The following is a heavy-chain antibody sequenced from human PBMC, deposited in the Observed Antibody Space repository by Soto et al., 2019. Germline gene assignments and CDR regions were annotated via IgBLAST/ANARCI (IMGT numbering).Heavy chain of an antibody. J-gene: IGHJ6*02. CDR3: ARAPFGTIFGVVIHGMDV. D-gene: IGHD3-3*01. CDR1: GGTFSSYA. Sequence: QVQLVQSGAEVKKPGSSVKVSCKASGGTFSSYAISWVRQAPGQGLEWMGGIIPMFGTANYAQKFQGRVPITADESASTAYMELSGLRAEDTAVYYCARAPFGTIFGVVIHGMDVWGQGTTVTVSS. CDR2: IIPMFGTA. V-gene: IGHV1-69*12.